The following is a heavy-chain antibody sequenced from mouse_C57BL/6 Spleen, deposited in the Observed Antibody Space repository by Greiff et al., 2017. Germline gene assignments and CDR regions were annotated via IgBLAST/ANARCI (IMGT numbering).Heavy chain of an antibody. D-gene: IGHD1-1*01. CDR3: TRYYYGSSWGFAY. Sequence: LVESGAELVRPGASVTLSCKASGYTFTDYEMHWVKQTPVHGLEWIGAIDPETGGTAYNQKFKGKAILTADKSSSTAYMELRSLTSEDSAVYYCTRYYYGSSWGFAYRGQGTLVTVA. V-gene: IGHV1-15*01. CDR1: GYTFTDYE. CDR2: IDPETGGT. J-gene: IGHJ3*01.